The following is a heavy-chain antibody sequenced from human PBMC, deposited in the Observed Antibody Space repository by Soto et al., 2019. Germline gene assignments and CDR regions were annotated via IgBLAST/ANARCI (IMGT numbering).Heavy chain of an antibody. CDR1: GFPVSINF. D-gene: IGHD4-17*01. V-gene: IGHV3-53*01. Sequence: GGSLRLSCAASGFPVSINFMSLVRQSPGKGLEWVSVVYSGGSTYYADSVKGRFTISRDNSKNTLYLQMKRLRAEDTAVYYCARMGDYERALNYWGQGTLVTLSS. CDR2: VYSGGST. CDR3: ARMGDYERALNY. J-gene: IGHJ4*02.